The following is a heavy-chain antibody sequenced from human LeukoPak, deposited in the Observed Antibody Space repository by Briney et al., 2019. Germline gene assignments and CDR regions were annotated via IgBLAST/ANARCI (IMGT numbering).Heavy chain of an antibody. Sequence: PGGSLRLPCAASRFTFSSYAMSWVRQAPGKGLEWVSAISGSGRTTYYADSVKGRFTISRDNSKSTLYLQMNSLRAEDTAVYYCAKADDSSGYYYAGLDYWGQGTLVTVSS. J-gene: IGHJ4*02. CDR1: RFTFSSYA. CDR3: AKADDSSGYYYAGLDY. CDR2: ISGSGRTT. D-gene: IGHD3-22*01. V-gene: IGHV3-23*01.